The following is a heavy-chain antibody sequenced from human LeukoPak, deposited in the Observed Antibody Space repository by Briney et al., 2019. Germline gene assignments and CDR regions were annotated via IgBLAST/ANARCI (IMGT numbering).Heavy chain of an antibody. CDR3: ARDRSLVQGPLDY. Sequence: SETLSLTCTVSGDSIRSDIYYWAWIRQPPGKGLEWIGGISSSGATHYHPSMKSRVTMSIDTSKMQFSLNLRSVTVADTAIYFCARDRSLVQGPLDYWGQGTLVAVSS. CDR2: ISSSGAT. CDR1: GDSIRSDIYY. D-gene: IGHD3-16*01. J-gene: IGHJ4*02. V-gene: IGHV4-39*07.